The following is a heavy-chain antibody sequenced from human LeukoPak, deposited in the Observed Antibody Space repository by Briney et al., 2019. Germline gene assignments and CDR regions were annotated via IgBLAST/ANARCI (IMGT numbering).Heavy chain of an antibody. CDR3: ARERSSGPFFDY. J-gene: IGHJ4*02. Sequence: SQTLSLTCAISGDSVSSNSAAWHWIRQSPSRGLEWLGRTYYRSKWFNNYAISMRSRITINPDTSKNQLSLQLKSVTPEDTAVYYCARERSSGPFFDYWGQGMLVTVSS. D-gene: IGHD3-22*01. CDR2: TYYRSKWFN. V-gene: IGHV6-1*01. CDR1: GDSVSSNSAA.